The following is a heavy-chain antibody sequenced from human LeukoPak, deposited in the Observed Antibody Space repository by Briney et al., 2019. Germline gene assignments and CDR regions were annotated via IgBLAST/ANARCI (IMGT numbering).Heavy chain of an antibody. D-gene: IGHD1-14*01. J-gene: IGHJ6*03. Sequence: GGSLRLSCAASGFSFNNYHMNWVRQAPGKGLEWVSYISSSGSTMYYADSVKGRFTISRDNAKNSLSLQMNSLRAEDTAVYYCARSPAGANYYLDVWGKGTTVTISS. CDR1: GFSFNNYH. CDR2: ISSSGSTM. V-gene: IGHV3-48*03. CDR3: ARSPAGANYYLDV.